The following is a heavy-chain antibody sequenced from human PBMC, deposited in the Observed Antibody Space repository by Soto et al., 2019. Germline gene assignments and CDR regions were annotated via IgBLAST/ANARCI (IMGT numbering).Heavy chain of an antibody. CDR3: ARERLGADSSGDYGNNMDV. D-gene: IGHD3-22*01. V-gene: IGHV4-30-4*01. J-gene: IGHJ6*02. CDR1: GGSISSGDYY. CDR2: IHNSGRT. Sequence: QVQLQESGPGLVKPSQTLSLTCTVSGGSISSGDYYWRWIRQPPGKGLEWIGYIHNSGRTYYNPPHRSFLNISVDPSKTQFSLKLTSVTAADTAGYYCARERLGADSSGDYGNNMDVWGQGTTVTVSS.